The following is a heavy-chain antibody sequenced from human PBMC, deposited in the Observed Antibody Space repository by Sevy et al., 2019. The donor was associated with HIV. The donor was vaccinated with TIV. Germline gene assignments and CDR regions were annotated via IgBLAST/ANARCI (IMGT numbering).Heavy chain of an antibody. V-gene: IGHV3-48*02. Sequence: GGSLRLSCAASAFTFSSYSMNWVRQAPGKGLEWVSYISSSSSTIYYADSVKGRFTISRDNAKNSLYLQMNSLRDEDTAVYYCASVFSNYYYYGMDVWGQGTTVTVSS. J-gene: IGHJ6*02. CDR2: ISSSSSTI. CDR3: ASVFSNYYYYGMDV. D-gene: IGHD3-16*01. CDR1: AFTFSSYS.